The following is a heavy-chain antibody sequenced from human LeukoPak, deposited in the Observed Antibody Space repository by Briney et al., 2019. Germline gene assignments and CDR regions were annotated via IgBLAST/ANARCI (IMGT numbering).Heavy chain of an antibody. CDR1: GFTFSSYW. J-gene: IGHJ3*02. D-gene: IGHD3-16*01. Sequence: PGGSLRLSCAASGFTFSSYWMSWVRQAPGKGLEWVANIKQDGSEKYYVDSVKGRFTISRDNAKNSLYLQMNSLRAEDTAVCYCARVATVITDGGAFDIWGQGTMVTVSS. V-gene: IGHV3-7*01. CDR2: IKQDGSEK. CDR3: ARVATVITDGGAFDI.